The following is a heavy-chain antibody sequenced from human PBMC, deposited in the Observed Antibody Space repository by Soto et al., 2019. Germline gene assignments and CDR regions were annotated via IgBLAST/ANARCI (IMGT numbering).Heavy chain of an antibody. V-gene: IGHV4-4*02. J-gene: IGHJ4*02. D-gene: IGHD1-7*01. Sequence: SETLSLTCAVSGGSFTSNNWWTWVRQPPGQGLEWIGEIYRTGSTNYNPSLKSRVTISLDKSENQFSLKVTSLTAADTAVYYCACRDPRTRVDYWGQGTLVIVSS. CDR2: IYRTGST. CDR3: ACRDPRTRVDY. CDR1: GGSFTSNNW.